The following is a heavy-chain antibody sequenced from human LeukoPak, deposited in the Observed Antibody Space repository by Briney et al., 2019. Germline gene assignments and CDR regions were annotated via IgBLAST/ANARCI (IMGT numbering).Heavy chain of an antibody. CDR1: GFTFSSYS. J-gene: IGHJ4*02. CDR2: IGGSGGHI. CDR3: ARDGGSGLPLDH. V-gene: IGHV3-21*01. Sequence: GGSLRLSCAASGFTFSSYSMNWVRQAPGKGLDWVSSIGGSGGHIYYADSVKGRFTISRDNAKNSLFLQMNSLRVEDTAVYYCARDGGSGLPLDHWGQGTLVTVSS. D-gene: IGHD6-19*01.